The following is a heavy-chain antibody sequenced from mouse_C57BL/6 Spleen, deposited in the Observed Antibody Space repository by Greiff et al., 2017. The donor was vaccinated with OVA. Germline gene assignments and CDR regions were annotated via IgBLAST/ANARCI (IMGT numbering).Heavy chain of an antibody. V-gene: IGHV1-53*01. J-gene: IGHJ3*01. Sequence: VQLQQPGTELVKPGASVKLSCKASDYTFTSYWMHWVKQRPGQGLEWIGNINPSNGGTNYNEKFKSKATLTVDKSSSTAYMQLSSLTSEDSAVYYCARSGRGYGSSGAWFAYWGQGTLVTVSA. CDR1: DYTFTSYW. CDR3: ARSGRGYGSSGAWFAY. D-gene: IGHD1-1*01. CDR2: INPSNGGT.